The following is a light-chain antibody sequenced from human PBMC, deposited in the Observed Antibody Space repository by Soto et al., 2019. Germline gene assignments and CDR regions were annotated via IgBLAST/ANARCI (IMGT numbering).Light chain of an antibody. CDR3: CSYAGSATWV. J-gene: IGLJ3*02. CDR2: EVT. CDR1: NSDVGNYNL. Sequence: QSALTQPASVSGSPGQSITISCTGTNSDVGNYNLVSWYQQHLGKAPKLMMYEVTKRPSGVSNRFSGSKSGNTASLTISGLQAEDEADYYCCSYAGSATWVFGGVTKLTVL. V-gene: IGLV2-23*02.